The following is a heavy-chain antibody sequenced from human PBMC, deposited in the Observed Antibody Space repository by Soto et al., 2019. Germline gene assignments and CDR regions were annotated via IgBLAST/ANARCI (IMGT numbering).Heavy chain of an antibody. CDR3: ARAQEYYDFWSGLAPGAFDI. CDR2: ISSSSSTI. Sequence: SGFTFSSYSMNWVRQAPGKGLEWVSYISSSSSTIYYADSVKGRFTISRDNAKNSLYLQMNSLRAEDTAVYYCARAQEYYDFWSGLAPGAFDIWGQGTMVTVS. V-gene: IGHV3-48*01. CDR1: GFTFSSYS. J-gene: IGHJ3*02. D-gene: IGHD3-3*01.